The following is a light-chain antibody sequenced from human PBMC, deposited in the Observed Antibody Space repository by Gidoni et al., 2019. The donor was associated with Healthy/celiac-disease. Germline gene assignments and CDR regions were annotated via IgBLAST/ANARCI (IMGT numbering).Light chain of an antibody. V-gene: IGKV2-28*01. CDR2: LGS. Sequence: DIVMTQSPLSLPVTPGEPASISCRSSQILLHRNGYNYLDWYLQKPGQSPQLLIYLGSNRASGVPDRFSGSGSGTDFTLKISIVDAEDVGFYYCMQALQTPITFGQGTRLEIK. CDR1: QILLHRNGYNY. J-gene: IGKJ5*01. CDR3: MQALQTPIT.